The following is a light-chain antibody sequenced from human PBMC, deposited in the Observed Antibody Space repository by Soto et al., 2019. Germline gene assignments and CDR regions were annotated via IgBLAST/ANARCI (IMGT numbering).Light chain of an antibody. CDR1: QGIRNG. CDR3: LQDYSYPWT. V-gene: IGKV1-6*01. J-gene: IGKJ1*01. Sequence: AIQMTQSPSSLSASVGDRVTITCRASQGIRNGLGWYQQKPGKAPKLLIYAASSLQSGVPSRFSGSGSGTDFTLTISSLQPEDFATYYCLQDYSYPWTFGQGTKVEIK. CDR2: AAS.